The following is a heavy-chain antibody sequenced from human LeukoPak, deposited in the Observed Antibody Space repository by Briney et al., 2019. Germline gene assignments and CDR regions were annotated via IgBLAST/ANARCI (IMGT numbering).Heavy chain of an antibody. CDR1: GGSISSSNW. D-gene: IGHD3-22*01. CDR3: ARGGYYDSSGYPPEDY. J-gene: IGHJ4*02. Sequence: PSETLSLTCAVSGGSISSSNWWSWVRQPPGKGLEWIGEIYHSGTTNYNPSLKSRVTISVDKSKNQFSLKLTSVTAADTAVYYCARGGYYDSSGYPPEDYWGQGTLVTVSS. V-gene: IGHV4-4*02. CDR2: IYHSGTT.